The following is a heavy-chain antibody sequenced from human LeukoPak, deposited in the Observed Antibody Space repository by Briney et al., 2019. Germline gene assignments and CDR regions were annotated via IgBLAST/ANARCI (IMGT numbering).Heavy chain of an antibody. CDR1: GGSLSGFY. CDR3: ARHDYRGINDGMDV. J-gene: IGHJ6*02. D-gene: IGHD4-23*01. CDR2: INQSGST. Sequence: PSETLSLTCAVYGGSLSGFYWSWIRQPPGKGLEWIGEINQSGSTNQYPSHKSRVTISVDTSKNQFSLKLSSVTAADTAVYYCARHDYRGINDGMDVWGQGTTVTVSS. V-gene: IGHV4-34*01.